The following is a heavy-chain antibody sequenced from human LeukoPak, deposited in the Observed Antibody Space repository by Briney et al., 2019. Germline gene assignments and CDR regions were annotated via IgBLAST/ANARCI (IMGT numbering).Heavy chain of an antibody. Sequence: GGSLRLSCAASGFTFDDYGMNWVRQAPGKGLEWVSGFNWNGGSTAYADSVKGRFTISRDNAKKSLYLQMNSLRAEDTALYYCARGGRMHYDILTGYYTESQYYFDHWGQGTLVTVSS. CDR3: ARGGRMHYDILTGYYTESQYYFDH. CDR2: FNWNGGST. V-gene: IGHV3-20*04. J-gene: IGHJ4*02. CDR1: GFTFDDYG. D-gene: IGHD3-9*01.